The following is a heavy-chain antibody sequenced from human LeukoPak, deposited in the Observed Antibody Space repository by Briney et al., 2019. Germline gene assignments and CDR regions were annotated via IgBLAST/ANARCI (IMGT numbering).Heavy chain of an antibody. Sequence: SETLSLTCTVSGGSISSGSYYWSWIRQPPGKGLEWIGYIYYSGSTNYNPSLKSRVTISVDTSKNQFSLKLSSVTAADTAVYYCARDYLSGYMANWGQGTLVTVSS. V-gene: IGHV4-61*01. CDR1: GGSISSGSYY. J-gene: IGHJ4*02. D-gene: IGHD3-9*01. CDR2: IYYSGST. CDR3: ARDYLSGYMAN.